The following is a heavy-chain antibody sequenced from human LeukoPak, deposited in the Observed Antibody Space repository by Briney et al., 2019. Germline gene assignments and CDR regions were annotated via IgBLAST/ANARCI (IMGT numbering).Heavy chain of an antibody. D-gene: IGHD6-19*01. J-gene: IGHJ4*02. CDR2: IYSGGST. CDR1: GFTVSSNY. CDR3: ARSPAGGWYDY. Sequence: GGSLRLSCAASGFTVSSNYMSWVRQAPGKGLEWVSVIYSGGSTYYADSVKGRFTISRDNSKNTLYLQMNSLRAEDTAVYYCARSPAGGWYDYWGQGTLVTVSS. V-gene: IGHV3-66*01.